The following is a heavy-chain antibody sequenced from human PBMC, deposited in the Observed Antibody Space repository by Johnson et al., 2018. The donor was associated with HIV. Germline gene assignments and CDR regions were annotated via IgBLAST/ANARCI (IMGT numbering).Heavy chain of an antibody. J-gene: IGHJ3*02. D-gene: IGHD3-10*01. V-gene: IGHV3-66*01. Sequence: VQLVESGGGVVQPGGSLRLSCAASGFTVSSNYMSWVRQAPGKGLEWVSVIYSGGSTYYADSVKDRFTISRDNSKNTLDLQMNSRRAEDTAVYYCARVGDRVIWFGGLDAFDIWGQGTMVTVSS. CDR2: IYSGGST. CDR1: GFTVSSNY. CDR3: ARVGDRVIWFGGLDAFDI.